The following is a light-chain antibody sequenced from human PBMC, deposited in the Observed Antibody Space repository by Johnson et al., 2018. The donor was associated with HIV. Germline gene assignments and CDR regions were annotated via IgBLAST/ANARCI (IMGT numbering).Light chain of an antibody. V-gene: IGLV1-51*01. CDR3: GTWDSSLSAGGV. CDR1: SSNIGNNY. J-gene: IGLJ1*01. Sequence: QLVLTQPPSVSVAPGQKVTISCSGSSSNIGNNYVSWYQQLPGTAPKLLIYDNNKRPSGIPDRFSGSKSGTSATLGITGLQTGDEADYYCGTWDSSLSAGGVFGTGTKVTVL. CDR2: DNN.